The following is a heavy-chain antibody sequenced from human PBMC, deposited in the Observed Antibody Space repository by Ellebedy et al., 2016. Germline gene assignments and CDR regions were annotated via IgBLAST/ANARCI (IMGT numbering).Heavy chain of an antibody. CDR3: AKYPDYGDYVDYYYMDV. V-gene: IGHV3-23*01. D-gene: IGHD4-17*01. CDR2: ISGSGGST. J-gene: IGHJ6*03. CDR1: GFTFSGAW. Sequence: GGSLRLXCVASGFTFSGAWMSWVRQAPGKGLEWVSAISGSGGSTYYADSVKGRFTISRDNSKNTLYLQMNSLRAEDTAVYYCAKYPDYGDYVDYYYMDVWGKGTTVTVSS.